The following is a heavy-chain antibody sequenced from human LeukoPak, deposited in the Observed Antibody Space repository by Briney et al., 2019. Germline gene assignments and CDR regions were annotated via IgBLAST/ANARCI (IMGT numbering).Heavy chain of an antibody. Sequence: GGSLRLSCAVAGFTFSSYDMNWVRQAPGKGLEWVSYISASGSTIYYADSVKGRFTISRDNAKNSLYLQMNSLRAEDTAVYYCARSSVVIHWGQGTLVTVSS. CDR2: ISASGSTI. J-gene: IGHJ4*02. D-gene: IGHD3-16*02. CDR1: GFTFSSYD. V-gene: IGHV3-48*03. CDR3: ARSSVVIH.